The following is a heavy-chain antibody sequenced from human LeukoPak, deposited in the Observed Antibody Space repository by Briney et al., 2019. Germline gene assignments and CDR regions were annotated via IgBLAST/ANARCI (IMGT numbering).Heavy chain of an antibody. CDR2: ISTSYGNT. CDR1: GYTLTKYG. Sequence: GASVTVSHKASGYTLTKYGITWVRQAPGQGLEWMGWISTSYGNTYYAQKLQGRVTMTTDTSTNTIYMELSSLRSDDTAVYYCARERPTANAFDVWGQGTTVTVSS. V-gene: IGHV1-18*01. CDR3: ARERPTANAFDV. D-gene: IGHD4-17*01. J-gene: IGHJ3*01.